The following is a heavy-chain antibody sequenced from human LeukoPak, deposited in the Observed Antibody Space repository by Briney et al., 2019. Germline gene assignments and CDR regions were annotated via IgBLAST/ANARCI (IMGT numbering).Heavy chain of an antibody. Sequence: PSETLSLTCTVSGGSISSYYWSWLRQPPGKEFESIGYIYTSGSTKYNPSLKSRVTMSVDTSKNQFSLNLNSVTAADTAVYYCARHRAIFDSFPFDSWGQGTLVTVSS. J-gene: IGHJ4*02. CDR2: IYTSGST. D-gene: IGHD3-3*01. V-gene: IGHV4-4*09. CDR3: ARHRAIFDSFPFDS. CDR1: GGSISSYY.